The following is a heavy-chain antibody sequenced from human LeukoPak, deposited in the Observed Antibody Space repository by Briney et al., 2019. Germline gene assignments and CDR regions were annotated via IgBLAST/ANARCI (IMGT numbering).Heavy chain of an antibody. Sequence: GGSLRLSCAASGFTFSDYYMSWIRQAPGKGLEWVSYISSSGSTIYYADSVKGRFTISRDNAKNSLYLQMNSLRADDTAVYYCAKEVTPYPQVITCFDYWGQGSLVTVSS. J-gene: IGHJ4*02. CDR3: AKEVTPYPQVITCFDY. V-gene: IGHV3-11*01. CDR1: GFTFSDYY. D-gene: IGHD3-22*01. CDR2: ISSSGSTI.